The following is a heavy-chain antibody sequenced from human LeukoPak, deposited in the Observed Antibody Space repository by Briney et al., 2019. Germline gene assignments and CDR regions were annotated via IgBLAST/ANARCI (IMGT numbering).Heavy chain of an antibody. CDR3: ATDIAAAGPNAFDY. D-gene: IGHD6-13*01. CDR1: GYTFTSYG. V-gene: IGHV1-18*01. J-gene: IGHJ4*02. Sequence: ASVKVSCKASGYTFTSYGISWVRQAPGQGLEWMGWISAYNGNTNYAQKLQGRVTMTTDTSTRTAYMELRSLRSDDTDVYYCATDIAAAGPNAFDYWGQGTLVTVSS. CDR2: ISAYNGNT.